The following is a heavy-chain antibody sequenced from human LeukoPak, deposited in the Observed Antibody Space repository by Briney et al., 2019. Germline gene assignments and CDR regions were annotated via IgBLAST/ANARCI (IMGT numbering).Heavy chain of an antibody. D-gene: IGHD3-10*01. CDR2: ISSSSSYT. Sequence: GGSLRLSCAASGFTFSDYYMSWIRQAPGKGLERVSYISSSSSYTNYADSVKGRFTISRDNAKNSLYLQMNSLRAEDTAVYYCARDNGGPYGSGSYQYYGMDVWGKGTTVTVSS. CDR3: ARDNGGPYGSGSYQYYGMDV. V-gene: IGHV3-11*06. CDR1: GFTFSDYY. J-gene: IGHJ6*04.